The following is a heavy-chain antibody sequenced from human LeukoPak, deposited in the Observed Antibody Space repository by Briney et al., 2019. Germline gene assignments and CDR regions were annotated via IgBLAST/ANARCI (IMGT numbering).Heavy chain of an antibody. CDR2: ICGGDDIT. CDR1: GFTFGKYI. J-gene: IGHJ1*01. Sequence: GGSLRLSCTTSGFTFGKYIMTCVRQAPGNGLEWGSSICGGDDITFYADSVKGRFRISSHDSKNTVFLQISRLRVDDTARYHCPKWRGTETIGTIWYGPLHHWGRGTQVTVS. CDR3: PKWRGTETIGTIWYGPLHH. V-gene: IGHV3-23*01. D-gene: IGHD2-2*01.